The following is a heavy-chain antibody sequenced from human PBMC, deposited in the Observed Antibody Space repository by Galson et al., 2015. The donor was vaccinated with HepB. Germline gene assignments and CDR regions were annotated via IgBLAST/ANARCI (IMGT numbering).Heavy chain of an antibody. CDR2: IDPSDSYT. CDR3: ARTEGMYSSSDY. J-gene: IGHJ4*02. Sequence: QSGAEVKKPGESLRISCKGSGYSFSSYWITWVRQMPGKGLEWMGRIDPSDSYTNYSPSFQGHVTISADKSINTAYLQWRSLKASDTAMYYCARTEGMYSSSDYWGQGTLVTVSS. CDR1: GYSFSSYW. D-gene: IGHD6-6*01. V-gene: IGHV5-10-1*01.